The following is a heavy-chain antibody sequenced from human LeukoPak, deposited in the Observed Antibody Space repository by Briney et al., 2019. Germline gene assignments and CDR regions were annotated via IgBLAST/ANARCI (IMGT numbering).Heavy chain of an antibody. CDR2: FDPEDGET. V-gene: IGHV1-24*01. CDR1: GYTLTELS. D-gene: IGHD6-19*01. J-gene: IGHJ4*02. Sequence: ASVKVSCKVSGYTLTELSMHWVRQAPGEGLEWMGGFDPEDGETIYAQKFQGRVTMTEDTSTDTAYMELSSLRSEDTAVYYCATDRQGGSGWYYFDYWGQGTLVTVSS. CDR3: ATDRQGGSGWYYFDY.